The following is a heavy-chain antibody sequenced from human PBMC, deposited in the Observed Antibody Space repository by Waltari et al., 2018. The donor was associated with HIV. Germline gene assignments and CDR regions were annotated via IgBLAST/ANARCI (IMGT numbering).Heavy chain of an antibody. CDR1: GGSFSAYF. V-gene: IGHV4-34*01. Sequence: QVQLQQWGAGLLKPSETLSLTCAVSGGSFSAYFWTWVRQPPGKGLEWIGEMNHGGSTNYNPSLKSRVTISVDTSKNQFSLRMNSVTAADTAVYYCGRGSFGTVVRGVIDYWGQGTLVSVSS. J-gene: IGHJ4*02. D-gene: IGHD3-10*01. CDR3: GRGSFGTVVRGVIDY. CDR2: MNHGGST.